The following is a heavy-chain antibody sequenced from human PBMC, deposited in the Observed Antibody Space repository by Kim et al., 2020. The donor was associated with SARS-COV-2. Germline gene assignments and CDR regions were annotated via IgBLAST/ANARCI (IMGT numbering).Heavy chain of an antibody. CDR2: ISRSSSFI. D-gene: IGHD4-17*01. CDR3: ASWSLNDYGGPIDY. J-gene: IGHJ4*02. V-gene: IGHV3-21*01. Sequence: GGSLRLSCAASGFTFSTYTMNWVRQAPGKGLEWVSSISRSSSFIYYADSVKGRFTISRDNAKNSLYLQMNSLRAEDTAVYYCASWSLNDYGGPIDYWGQG. CDR1: GFTFSTYT.